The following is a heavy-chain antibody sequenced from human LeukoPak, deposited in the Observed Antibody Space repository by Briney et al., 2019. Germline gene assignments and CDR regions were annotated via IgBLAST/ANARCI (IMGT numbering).Heavy chain of an antibody. J-gene: IGHJ3*02. D-gene: IGHD3-22*01. CDR3: ARPNTYYYDSSGYYFSDAFDI. V-gene: IGHV4-38-2*01. Sequence: ASETLSLTCAVSGYSISSGYYWGWIRQPPGKGLEWIGSIYHSGSTYYNPSLKSRVTISVDTSKNQFPLKLSSVTAADTAVYYCARPNTYYYDSSGYYFSDAFDIWGQGTMVTVSS. CDR1: GYSISSGYY. CDR2: IYHSGST.